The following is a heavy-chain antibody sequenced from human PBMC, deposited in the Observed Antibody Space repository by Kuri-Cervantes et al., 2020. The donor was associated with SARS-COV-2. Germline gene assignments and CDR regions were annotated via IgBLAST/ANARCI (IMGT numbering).Heavy chain of an antibody. Sequence: GESLKISCAASGFTVSSNYMSWVRQAPGKGLEWVSVIYSGGSTYYADSVKGRFTISRDNSKNTLYLQMNSLRAEDTAVYYCARDRSSSWYYYGMDVWGQGTTVTVSS. V-gene: IGHV3-53*01. D-gene: IGHD6-13*01. CDR3: ARDRSSSWYYYGMDV. J-gene: IGHJ6*02. CDR2: IYSGGST. CDR1: GFTVSSNY.